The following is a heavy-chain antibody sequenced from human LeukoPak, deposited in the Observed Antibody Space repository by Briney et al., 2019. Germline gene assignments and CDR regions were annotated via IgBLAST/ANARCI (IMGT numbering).Heavy chain of an antibody. CDR2: MYHSGST. J-gene: IGHJ5*02. CDR3: ARERRDYYGSGSYIWFDP. V-gene: IGHV4-38-2*02. CDR1: GYSISSGYY. D-gene: IGHD3-10*01. Sequence: PSETLSRTCTVSGYSISSGYYWGWIRQPPGKGLEWIGGMYHSGSTYYNPSLKSRVTISVDTSKNQFSLKLSSVTAADTAVYYCARERRDYYGSGSYIWFDPWGQGTLVTVSS.